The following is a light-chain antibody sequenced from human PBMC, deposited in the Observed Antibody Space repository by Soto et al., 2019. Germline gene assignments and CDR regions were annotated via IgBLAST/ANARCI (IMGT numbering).Light chain of an antibody. CDR3: QQYTSSLIT. Sequence: IVLTQSPATLSVSPGERATLSCRASQSVSSNYLAWYQQKPGQAPRLLIYGASGRATGIPDRFSGSGSGTDFTLTISRLEPEDFAVYYCQQYTSSLITFGQGTRLEIK. CDR2: GAS. CDR1: QSVSSNY. J-gene: IGKJ5*01. V-gene: IGKV3-20*01.